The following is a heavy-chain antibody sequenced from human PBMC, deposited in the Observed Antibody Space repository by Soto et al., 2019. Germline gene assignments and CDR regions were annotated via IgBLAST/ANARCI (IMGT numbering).Heavy chain of an antibody. Sequence: GALRLSCAACGVTFSDYYMWWFRQAPGKGLEWVSYISSSSSYTNYADSVKGRFTISRDNAKNSLYLQMNSLRAEDTAVYYCARLRFTTGTTIHYYYGMDVWGQGTTVTVSS. D-gene: IGHD1-1*01. CDR1: GVTFSDYY. J-gene: IGHJ6*02. CDR2: ISSSSSYT. V-gene: IGHV3-11*03. CDR3: ARLRFTTGTTIHYYYGMDV.